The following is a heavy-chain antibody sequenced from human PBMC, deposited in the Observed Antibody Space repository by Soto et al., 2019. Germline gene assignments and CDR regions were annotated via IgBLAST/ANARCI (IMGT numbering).Heavy chain of an antibody. J-gene: IGHJ5*02. CDR1: GYSFTSYW. Sequence: GESLKISCKGSGYSFTSYWIAWVRQMPGKGLEWMGIIYPGDSDIRYSPSFQGQVTISADKSITTAYLQWSSVKASDTAMYYCARLDYSTSSRWLDPWGQGTQVTVSS. CDR3: ARLDYSTSSRWLDP. V-gene: IGHV5-51*01. CDR2: IYPGDSDI. D-gene: IGHD4-4*01.